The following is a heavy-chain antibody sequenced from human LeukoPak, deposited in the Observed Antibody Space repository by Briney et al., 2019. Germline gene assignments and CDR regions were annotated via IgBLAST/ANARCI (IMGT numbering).Heavy chain of an antibody. CDR1: GFTFSGYA. J-gene: IGHJ4*02. CDR3: AREGGPTGLDY. Sequence: GRSLRLSCAASGFTFSGYAMHWVRQAPGKGLEYVSAISSNGGSTNYADSVKGRFTISRDNSKNTLYLQMGSLRPDDMAVYYCAREGGPTGLDYWGQGTLVTVSS. D-gene: IGHD1-1*01. CDR2: ISSNGGST. V-gene: IGHV3-64*02.